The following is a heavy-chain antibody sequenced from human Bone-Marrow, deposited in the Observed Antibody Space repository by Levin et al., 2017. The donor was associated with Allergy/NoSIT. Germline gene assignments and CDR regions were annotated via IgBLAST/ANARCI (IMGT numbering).Heavy chain of an antibody. V-gene: IGHV4-59*08. CDR3: ARYSSSWYFAFDI. CDR2: IYYLGNS. J-gene: IGHJ3*02. D-gene: IGHD6-13*01. Sequence: SLTLSLPCTVSGGSIRGSSWSWIRQPPGKGLEWIGYIYYLGNSFYSPALTSRFTLSVDTSKYQFSLWLPSVTAADTAVYYCARYSSSWYFAFDIWGQGTMVTVSS. CDR1: GGSIRGSS.